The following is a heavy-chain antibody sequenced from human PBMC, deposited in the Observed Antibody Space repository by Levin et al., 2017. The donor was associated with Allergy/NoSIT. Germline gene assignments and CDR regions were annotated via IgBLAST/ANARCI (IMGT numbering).Heavy chain of an antibody. CDR1: GGSISSGDYY. J-gene: IGHJ4*02. CDR3: ARGNRGFDF. CDR2: IYYSGNT. Sequence: SQTLSLTCTVSGGSISSGDYYWSWIRQPPGKGLEWIGYIYYSGNTYYNPSLKSRLTMSVDTSKKQFSLRLNSVTAADTAVYFCARGNRGFDFWGQGTLVTVSS. V-gene: IGHV4-30-4*01.